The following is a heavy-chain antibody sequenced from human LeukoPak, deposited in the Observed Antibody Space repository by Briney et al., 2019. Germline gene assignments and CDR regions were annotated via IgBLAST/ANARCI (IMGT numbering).Heavy chain of an antibody. V-gene: IGHV2-70*11. D-gene: IGHD2-8*01. J-gene: IGHJ4*02. CDR2: IDWDDDK. Sequence: SGPALVKPTQTLTLTCTFSGFSLSTSGTCVSWIRQPPGKALEWLARIDWDDDKYYSPSLKTRHTTSQHTSKNQVVLTMTNIEPVDTGAYCCARIFSTSQWAYFDDWGQGTLVTVS. CDR3: ARIFSTSQWAYFDD. CDR1: GFSLSTSGTC.